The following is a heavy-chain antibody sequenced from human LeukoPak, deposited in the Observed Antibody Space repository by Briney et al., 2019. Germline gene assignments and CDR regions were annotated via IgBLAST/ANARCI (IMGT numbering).Heavy chain of an antibody. Sequence: GGSLRLSCAASGFTFSSYAMSWVRQAPGKGLEWVSAISGSGGGTYYADSVKGRSTISRDNSKNTLYLQMNSLRAEDTAVYYCAKYDSVFMVRGVITDYWGQGTLVTVSS. V-gene: IGHV3-23*01. J-gene: IGHJ4*02. CDR2: ISGSGGGT. D-gene: IGHD3-10*01. CDR1: GFTFSSYA. CDR3: AKYDSVFMVRGVITDY.